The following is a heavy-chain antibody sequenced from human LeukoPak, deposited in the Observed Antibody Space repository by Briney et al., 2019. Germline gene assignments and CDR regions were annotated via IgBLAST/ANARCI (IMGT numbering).Heavy chain of an antibody. V-gene: IGHV4-39*01. D-gene: IGHD3-10*01. CDR3: ARYVVSGSGRFYFDY. Sequence: SETLSLTCTVSGGSISSSNYYWSWIRQPPGRELEWIASINYGGTTFYNPSLKSRVTISVGTSKNQFSLRLSSVTAADTAVYLCARYVVSGSGRFYFDYWGQGSLVTVSS. CDR2: INYGGTT. CDR1: GGSISSSNYY. J-gene: IGHJ4*02.